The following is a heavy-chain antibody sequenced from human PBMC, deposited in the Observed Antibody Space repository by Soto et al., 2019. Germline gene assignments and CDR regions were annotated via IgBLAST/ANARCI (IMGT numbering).Heavy chain of an antibody. CDR3: ARHRGIAVAGTYYYYGMDV. CDR2: IDPSDSYT. D-gene: IGHD6-19*01. Sequence: PGESLKISCKGSGYSFTSYWISWVRQTPGKGLEWMGRIDPSDSYTNYSPSFQGHVTISADKSISTAYLQWSSLKASDTAMYYCARHRGIAVAGTYYYYGMDVWGQGTTVTVSS. J-gene: IGHJ6*02. V-gene: IGHV5-10-1*01. CDR1: GYSFTSYW.